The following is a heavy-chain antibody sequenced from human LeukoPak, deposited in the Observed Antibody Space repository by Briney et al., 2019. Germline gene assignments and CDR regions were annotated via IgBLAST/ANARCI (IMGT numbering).Heavy chain of an antibody. D-gene: IGHD3-10*01. J-gene: IGHJ4*02. Sequence: EASVKVSCKASGYTFTSYAMHWVRQAPGQRLEWMGWINAGNGNTKYSQKFQGRVTITRDTSASTAYMELSSLRSEDTAVYYCARVVMVRGVPEYYFDYWGQGTLVTVSS. V-gene: IGHV1-3*01. CDR3: ARVVMVRGVPEYYFDY. CDR1: GYTFTSYA. CDR2: INAGNGNT.